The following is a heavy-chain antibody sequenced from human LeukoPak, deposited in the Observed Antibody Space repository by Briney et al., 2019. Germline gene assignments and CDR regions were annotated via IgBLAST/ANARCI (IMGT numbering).Heavy chain of an antibody. CDR1: GYTFTSYY. D-gene: IGHD1-26*01. CDR3: ARKTRRVGAQTDDAFDI. Sequence: ASVKVSCKASGYTFTSYYMHWVRQAPGQGLEWMGIINPSGGSTSYAQKFQGRVTMTRDTSTSTVYMELSSLRSGDTAVYYCARKTRRVGAQTDDAFDIWGQGTMVTVSS. J-gene: IGHJ3*02. CDR2: INPSGGST. V-gene: IGHV1-46*01.